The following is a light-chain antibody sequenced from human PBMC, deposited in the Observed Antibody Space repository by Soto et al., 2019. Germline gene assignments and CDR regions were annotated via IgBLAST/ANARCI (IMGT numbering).Light chain of an antibody. J-gene: IGKJ1*01. CDR2: GAS. CDR1: QSVADN. CDR3: QHTLKWPPT. V-gene: IGKV3-15*01. Sequence: EIVMTQSPATLSVSPGERVTLSCMSSQSVADNLAWFQQKPGQGPRLLIYGASTRATGIPARFSGSGSATEFTLTISSLQSEDFALYYCQHTLKWPPTFGQGTKVDIK.